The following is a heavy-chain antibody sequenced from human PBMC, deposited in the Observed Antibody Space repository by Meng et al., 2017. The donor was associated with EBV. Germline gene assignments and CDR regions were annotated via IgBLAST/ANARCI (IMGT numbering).Heavy chain of an antibody. CDR3: ASESGRGFTPDY. D-gene: IGHD3-10*01. Sequence: QVQLQQSGAEGKKHGSSVKVSCRTSGGTFRSDAVSWVRQAPGQGLEWMGGLIPMSGAPHYAQKFQDRVTIIADESTSTHSMELNNLRFEDTAMYYCASESGRGFTPDYWGQGTLVTVSS. J-gene: IGHJ4*02. CDR1: GGTFRSDA. CDR2: LIPMSGAP. V-gene: IGHV1-69*01.